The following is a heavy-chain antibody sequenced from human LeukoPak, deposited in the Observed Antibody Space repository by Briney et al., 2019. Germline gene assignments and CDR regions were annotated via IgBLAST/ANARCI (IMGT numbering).Heavy chain of an antibody. D-gene: IGHD2-2*02. CDR3: ARHRRYCSSTSCYTANYYYYYYGMDV. J-gene: IGHJ6*02. CDR2: IYYSGSI. CDR1: GGSISSSSYY. V-gene: IGHV4-39*01. Sequence: SETLSLTCTVSGGSISSSSYYWGWIRQPPGQGLEWIGSIYYSGSIYYNPSLKSRVTISVDTSKNQFSLKLSSVTAADTAVYYCARHRRYCSSTSCYTANYYYYYYGMDVWGQGTTVTVSS.